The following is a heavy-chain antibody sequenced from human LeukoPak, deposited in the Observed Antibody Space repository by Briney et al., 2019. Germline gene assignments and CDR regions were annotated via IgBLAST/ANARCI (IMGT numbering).Heavy chain of an antibody. D-gene: IGHD2-8*01. V-gene: IGHV4-59*01. J-gene: IGHJ4*02. CDR3: ARNGRGYSFDY. CDR1: GGSFSTYY. Sequence: PSETLSLTCTVSGGSFSTYYWSWIRQAPGKGLEWIGYIYYGGSSNPNPSLKSRVTMSLDTSKNQFSLKLSSVTAADTAVYYCARNGRGYSFDYWGQGTLVTVSS. CDR2: IYYGGSS.